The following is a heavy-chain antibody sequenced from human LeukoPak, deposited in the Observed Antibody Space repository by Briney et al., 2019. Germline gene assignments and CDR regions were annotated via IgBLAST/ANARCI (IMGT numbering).Heavy chain of an antibody. D-gene: IGHD5-18*01. Sequence: GGSLRLSCAASGFTFTSYVTNWGRPAPGEGLEWVLGISGSGGSTYYADSVKGRFTISRDNSKNTLYLQMNSLRAEDTAVYYCAKDHRYTFGSPYYFDYWGQGTLVTVSS. CDR2: ISGSGGST. J-gene: IGHJ4*02. CDR1: GFTFTSYV. V-gene: IGHV3-23*01. CDR3: AKDHRYTFGSPYYFDY.